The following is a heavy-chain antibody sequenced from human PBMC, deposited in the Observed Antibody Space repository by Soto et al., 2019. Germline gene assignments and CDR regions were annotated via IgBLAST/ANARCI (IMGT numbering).Heavy chain of an antibody. Sequence: QVQLVQSGAEVKKPGSSVKVSCKASGGTLLSYTISWVRQAPGQGLEWMGGIIPIFGIANYAQKFQGRVTITADESTCVAYMELSSLRSEDTAVYYCAGGDGETAMENVWGQGTTVTVSS. J-gene: IGHJ6*02. CDR1: GGTLLSYT. CDR3: AGGDGETAMENV. CDR2: IIPIFGIA. V-gene: IGHV1-69*01. D-gene: IGHD5-18*01.